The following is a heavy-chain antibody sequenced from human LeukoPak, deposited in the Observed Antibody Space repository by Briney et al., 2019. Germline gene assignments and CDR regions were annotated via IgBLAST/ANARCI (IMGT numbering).Heavy chain of an antibody. D-gene: IGHD3-22*01. Sequence: GGSLRLSCAASGFTFSRHWMTWVRQAPGKGLEWVANIKEDGSKKNYVDSVKGRFTISRDNAKNSLYLQMNSLRAEDTAVYYCAREVYYYDSSGYYYEFYGMDVWGQGTTVTVSS. CDR1: GFTFSRHW. CDR3: AREVYYYDSSGYYYEFYGMDV. J-gene: IGHJ6*02. V-gene: IGHV3-7*01. CDR2: IKEDGSKK.